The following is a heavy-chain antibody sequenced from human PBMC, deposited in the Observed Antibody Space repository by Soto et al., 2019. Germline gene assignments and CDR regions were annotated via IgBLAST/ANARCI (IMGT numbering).Heavy chain of an antibody. D-gene: IGHD1-26*01. J-gene: IGHJ4*02. V-gene: IGHV3-49*03. CDR3: TRDDSGSSPRLFAY. Sequence: GSLRLSPXPSRFTPGDYAMSWFRQAPRTGLEWVGFIRSKAYGGTTEYAASVKGRSTISRDDSKSIAYLQMNSLKTEDTDVSYCTRDDSGSSPRLFAYWGQGTLVTVSS. CDR2: IRSKAYGGTT. CDR1: RFTPGDYA.